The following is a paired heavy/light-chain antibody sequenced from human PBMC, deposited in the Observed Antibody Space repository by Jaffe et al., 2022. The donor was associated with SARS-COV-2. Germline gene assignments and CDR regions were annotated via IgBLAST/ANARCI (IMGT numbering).Heavy chain of an antibody. CDR1: GSTFEYRY. CDR2: VTPYNGNT. D-gene: IGHD6-19*01. V-gene: IGHV1-45*02. CDR3: ASQFSNGWHFDY. J-gene: IGHJ4*02. Sequence: QMQLVQSGPEVAKTGSSVKVSCRASGSTFEYRYVHWVRQAPGQALEWMGWVTPYNGNTYYAQKYKGRLIITRDLSVTTVYMELSGLRSDDTARYFCASQFSNGWHFDYWGQGALVSVSS.
Light chain of an antibody. CDR1: QTVNGKF. CDR3: QYYGSSNIT. J-gene: IGKJ2*01. Sequence: ETVLTQSPGTLSLSPRERATLSCRASQTVNGKFIAWYQQKAGQAPSLLIYATSSRATGIPGRFSGSGSETNFSLTISRLEPEDFAVYFCQYYGSSNITFGQGTKLEIK. CDR2: ATS. V-gene: IGKV3-20*01.